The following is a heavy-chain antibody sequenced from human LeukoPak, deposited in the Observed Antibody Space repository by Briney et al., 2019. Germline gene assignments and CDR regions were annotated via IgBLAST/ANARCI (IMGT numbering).Heavy chain of an antibody. CDR2: IYYSGST. Sequence: SETLSLTCTVSGGSISSSSYYWGWIRQPPGKGLEWIGSIYYSGSTYYNPSLESRVTISVDTSKNQFSLKLSSVTAADTAVYYCARRGYYDSVEDYWGQGTLVTVSS. CDR1: GGSISSSSYY. V-gene: IGHV4-39*01. D-gene: IGHD3-22*01. CDR3: ARRGYYDSVEDY. J-gene: IGHJ4*02.